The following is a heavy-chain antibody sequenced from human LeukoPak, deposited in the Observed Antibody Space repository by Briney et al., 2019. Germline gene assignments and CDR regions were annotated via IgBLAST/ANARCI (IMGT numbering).Heavy chain of an antibody. CDR2: LNPNSGGT. Sequence: ASVKVSCKASGYTFTGYYMHWVRQAPGQGLEWMGWLNPNSGGTKYAQKFQGRVTMTRDTSISTAYMEVSSLRFDDTAVYYCARVPWCGGYCPNWFDPWGQGTLVTVSS. J-gene: IGHJ5*02. CDR1: GYTFTGYY. CDR3: ARVPWCGGYCPNWFDP. D-gene: IGHD2-21*02. V-gene: IGHV1-2*02.